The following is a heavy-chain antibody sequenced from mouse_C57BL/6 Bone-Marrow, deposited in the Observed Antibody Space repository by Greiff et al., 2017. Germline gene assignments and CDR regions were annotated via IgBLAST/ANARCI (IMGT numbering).Heavy chain of an antibody. CDR2: IDPSDSYN. CDR3: ARGVLVALYWYFDV. Sequence: QVQLQQPGAELVMPGASVKLSCKASGYTFNSYWMHWVKQRPGHGLEWIGEIDPSDSYNNYNQKFKGKSTLTVDKSSSTAYMQLSSLTSEDSAVYYVARGVLVALYWYFDVWGTGTTVTVAS. J-gene: IGHJ1*03. CDR1: GYTFNSYW. V-gene: IGHV1-69*01. D-gene: IGHD1-1*01.